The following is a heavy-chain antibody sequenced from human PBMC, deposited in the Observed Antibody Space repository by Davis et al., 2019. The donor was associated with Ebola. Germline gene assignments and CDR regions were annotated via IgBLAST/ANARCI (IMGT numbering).Heavy chain of an antibody. CDR2: INPHNGNR. D-gene: IGHD2-15*01. CDR1: GYTFTSYG. CDR3: ARDIGYCSGGSCYSGWFDP. Sequence: AASVKVSCKASGYTFTSYGITWVRQAPGQGLEWMGWINPHNGNRNYAQNVQGRVTMTTDTSTSTAYMEVGILRSDDTAVYYCARDIGYCSGGSCYSGWFDPWGQGTLVTVSS. V-gene: IGHV1-18*04. J-gene: IGHJ5*02.